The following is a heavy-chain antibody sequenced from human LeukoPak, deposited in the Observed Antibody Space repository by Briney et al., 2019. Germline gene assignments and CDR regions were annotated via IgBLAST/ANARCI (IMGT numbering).Heavy chain of an antibody. J-gene: IGHJ3*02. V-gene: IGHV4-61*02. D-gene: IGHD3-22*01. Sequence: SETLSLTCTVSGGSISSGSYYWSWIRQPAGKGLEWIGRIYTSGSTNYNPSLKSRVTISVDTSKNQFSLKLSSVTAADTAVYYCVLTMIVVGTDAFDIWGQGTMVTVSS. CDR3: VLTMIVVGTDAFDI. CDR2: IYTSGST. CDR1: GGSISSGSYY.